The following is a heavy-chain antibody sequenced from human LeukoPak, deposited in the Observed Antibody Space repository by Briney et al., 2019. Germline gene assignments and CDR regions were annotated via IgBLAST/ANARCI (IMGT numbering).Heavy chain of an antibody. CDR1: GFTFSSYG. Sequence: PGRSLRLSCAASGFTFSSYGMHWVRQAPGKGLEWVAFIRYDGSNKYYADSVKGRFTISRDNSKNTLYLQMNSLRAEDTAVYYCAKVTFPYGDYGWFDPWGQGTLVTVSS. CDR3: AKVTFPYGDYGWFDP. V-gene: IGHV3-30*02. CDR2: IRYDGSNK. J-gene: IGHJ5*02. D-gene: IGHD4-17*01.